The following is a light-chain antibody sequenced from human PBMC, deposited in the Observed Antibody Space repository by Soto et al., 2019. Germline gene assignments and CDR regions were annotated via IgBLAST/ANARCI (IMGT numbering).Light chain of an antibody. CDR2: GAS. Sequence: EIVMTQSPATLSGSTGERATLSCRASQSVSSNLAWYQQKPGQAPRLLIYGASTRATGIPARFSGSGSGTEFTLTISSLQSEDFAVYYCQQYNNWPQTFGQGTKVEIK. CDR3: QQYNNWPQT. CDR1: QSVSSN. J-gene: IGKJ1*01. V-gene: IGKV3-15*01.